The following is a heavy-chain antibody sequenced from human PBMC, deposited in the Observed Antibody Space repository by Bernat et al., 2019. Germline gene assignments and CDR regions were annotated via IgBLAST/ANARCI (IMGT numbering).Heavy chain of an antibody. CDR2: IYYSGST. J-gene: IGHJ6*02. Sequence: QVQLQESGPGLVKPSETLSLTCTVSGGSISSYYWSWIRQPPGKGLEWIGYIYYSGSTNYNPSLKSRVTISVDTSKNQFSLKLSSVTAADTAVYYCARDLGIFGALYGMDVWGQGTTVTVSS. D-gene: IGHD3-3*01. V-gene: IGHV4-59*01. CDR1: GGSISSYY. CDR3: ARDLGIFGALYGMDV.